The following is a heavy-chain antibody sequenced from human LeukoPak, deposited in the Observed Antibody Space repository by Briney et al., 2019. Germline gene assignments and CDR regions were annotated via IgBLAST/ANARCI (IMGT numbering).Heavy chain of an antibody. CDR3: ARDCCGYSYGPLDY. D-gene: IGHD5-18*01. V-gene: IGHV1-69*01. CDR2: IIPIFGTA. J-gene: IGHJ4*02. CDR1: GGTFGSYA. Sequence: ASVKVSCKASGGTFGSYAISWVRQAPGQGLEWMGGIIPIFGTANYAQKFQGRVTITADESTSTAYMELSSLRSEDTAVYYCARDCCGYSYGPLDYWGQGTLVTVSS.